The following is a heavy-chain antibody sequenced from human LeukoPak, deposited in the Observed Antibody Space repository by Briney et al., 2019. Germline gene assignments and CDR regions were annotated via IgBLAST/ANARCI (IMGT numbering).Heavy chain of an antibody. D-gene: IGHD1-26*01. J-gene: IGHJ4*02. V-gene: IGHV4-34*01. CDR3: ARRGVSGSYTY. CDR2: INHSGST. Sequence: PSETLSLTCAVYGGSFSGYYWSWIGQPPGKGLEWIGEINHSGSTNYNPSLKSRVTISVDTSKNQFSLKLSSVTAADTAVYYCARRGVSGSYTYWGQGTLVTVSS. CDR1: GGSFSGYY.